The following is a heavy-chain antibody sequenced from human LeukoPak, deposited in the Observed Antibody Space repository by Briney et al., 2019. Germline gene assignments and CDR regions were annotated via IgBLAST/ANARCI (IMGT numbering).Heavy chain of an antibody. D-gene: IGHD3-22*01. CDR1: GGSISSYY. CDR2: IYYSGST. CDR3: ARDQVYYYDSSGYYESGVYGMDV. Sequence: PSETLSLTCSVSGGSISSYYWSWIRQPPGKGLEWIGYIYYSGSTNYNPSLKSRVTISVDTSKNQFSLKLSSVTAADTAVYYCARDQVYYYDSSGYYESGVYGMDVWGQGTTVTVSS. J-gene: IGHJ6*02. V-gene: IGHV4-59*01.